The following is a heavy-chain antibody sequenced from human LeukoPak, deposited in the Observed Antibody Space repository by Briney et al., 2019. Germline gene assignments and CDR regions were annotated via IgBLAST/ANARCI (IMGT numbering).Heavy chain of an antibody. D-gene: IGHD4-17*01. CDR2: ISSSSTTI. CDR1: GFTFSAYS. CDR3: ARDMTTVTTCLDY. Sequence: PGGSLRLSCAASGFTFSAYSMNWVRQAPGKGLEWISYISSSSTTIYYADSVKGRFTISRDNAKNSLYLQMNSLRAEDTAVYYCARDMTTVTTCLDYWGQGTLVTVSS. V-gene: IGHV3-48*04. J-gene: IGHJ4*02.